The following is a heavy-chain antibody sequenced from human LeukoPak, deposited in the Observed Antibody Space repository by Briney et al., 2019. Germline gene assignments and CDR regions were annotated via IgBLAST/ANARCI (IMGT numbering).Heavy chain of an antibody. Sequence: GESLKISCTASGYSFTKYWIGWARQTPGKGLEWMGFIYSDESLIRYSPSFEGQVTISADNSINTAYLQWNSLKASDTAMYYCGRYGLAGNGYTSYFYYGMDFWGQGTGVTVSS. D-gene: IGHD5-12*01. CDR3: GRYGLAGNGYTSYFYYGMDF. CDR1: GYSFTKYW. V-gene: IGHV5-51*01. CDR2: IYSDESLI. J-gene: IGHJ6*02.